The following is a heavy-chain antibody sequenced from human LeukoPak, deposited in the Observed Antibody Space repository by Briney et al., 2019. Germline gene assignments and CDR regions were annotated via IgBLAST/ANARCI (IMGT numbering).Heavy chain of an antibody. CDR3: ARGRGLIGTSRFDP. CDR1: GYTFRHSG. CDR2: INAGNGNR. J-gene: IGHJ5*02. V-gene: IGHV1-3*01. Sequence: ASVKVSCKTSGYTFRHSGLHWVRQAPGQTLEWMGWINAGNGNRKYSQKFQDRLTITRDTSASTVYMELNSLKSEDTAMYFCARGRGLIGTSRFDPWGQGTLVIVSS. D-gene: IGHD3-10*01.